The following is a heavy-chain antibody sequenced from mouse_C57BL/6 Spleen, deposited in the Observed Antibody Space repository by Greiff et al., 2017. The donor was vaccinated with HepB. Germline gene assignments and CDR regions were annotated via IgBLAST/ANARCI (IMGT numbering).Heavy chain of an antibody. Sequence: QVQLQQPGAELVKPGASVKMSCKASGYTFTSYWITWVKQRPGQGLEWIGDIYPGSGSTNYNEKFKSKATLTVDTSSSTAYMQLSSLTSEDSAVYYCARFITTVKKTWYAMDYWGQGTSVTVSS. CDR1: GYTFTSYW. CDR3: ARFITTVKKTWYAMDY. J-gene: IGHJ4*01. D-gene: IGHD1-1*01. CDR2: IYPGSGST. V-gene: IGHV1-55*01.